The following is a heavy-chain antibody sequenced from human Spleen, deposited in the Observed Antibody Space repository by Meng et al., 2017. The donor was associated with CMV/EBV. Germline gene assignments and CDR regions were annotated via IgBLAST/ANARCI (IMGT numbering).Heavy chain of an antibody. V-gene: IGHV1-2*02. CDR2: INANSGFT. CDR3: ARDAGTIAVSGIGDY. CDR1: GYTFSGYY. J-gene: IGHJ4*02. D-gene: IGHD6-19*01. Sequence: ASVKVSCKASGYTFSGYYMHWVRQAPGQGLEWMGWINANSGFTHSAQKFQGRVTMTRDTSISTAYMELRRLRSDDTAVYYCARDAGTIAVSGIGDYWGQGTLVTVSS.